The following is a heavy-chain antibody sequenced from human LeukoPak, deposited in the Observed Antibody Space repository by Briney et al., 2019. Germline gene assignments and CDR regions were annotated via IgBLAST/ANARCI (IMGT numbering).Heavy chain of an antibody. V-gene: IGHV3-7*01. CDR1: AFTFDNYW. CDR3: ARERKVGATDFDY. D-gene: IGHD1-26*01. CDR2: IKPDGSEK. J-gene: IGHJ4*02. Sequence: GGSLRLSCAASAFTFDNYWMSWVRQAPGKGLEWVANIKPDGSEKHYVDSVEGRFTISRDNTKNSVYLQMNSLRAEDTAVYYCARERKVGATDFDYWGQGILVTVSS.